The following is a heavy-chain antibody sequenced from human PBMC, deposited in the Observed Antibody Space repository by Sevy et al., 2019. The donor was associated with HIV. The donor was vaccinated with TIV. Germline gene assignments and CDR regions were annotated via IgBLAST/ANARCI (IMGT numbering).Heavy chain of an antibody. CDR2: IYYSGST. V-gene: IGHV4-59*01. Sequence: SETLSLTCTVSGGSISSYYWSWIRQPPGKGLEWIGYIYYSGSTNYNPSLKSRVTISVDTSKNQFSLKLSSVTAADTAAYYCARAGVKGYSGSYYGFDYWGQGTLVTVSS. CDR3: ARAGVKGYSGSYYGFDY. J-gene: IGHJ4*02. CDR1: GGSISSYY. D-gene: IGHD1-26*01.